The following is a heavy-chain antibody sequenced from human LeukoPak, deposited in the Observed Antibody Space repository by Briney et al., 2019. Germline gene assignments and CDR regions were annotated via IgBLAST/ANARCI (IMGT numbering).Heavy chain of an antibody. V-gene: IGHV3-23*01. CDR3: ARDYYDSSGPWYFDL. J-gene: IGHJ2*01. Sequence: GGSLRLSCAASGFTFSSYAMSWVRQAPGKGLEWVSAISGSGGSTYYADSVKGRFTISRDNSKNTLYLQMNSLRAEDTAFYYCARDYYDSSGPWYFDLWGRGTLVTVSS. CDR2: ISGSGGST. D-gene: IGHD3-22*01. CDR1: GFTFSSYA.